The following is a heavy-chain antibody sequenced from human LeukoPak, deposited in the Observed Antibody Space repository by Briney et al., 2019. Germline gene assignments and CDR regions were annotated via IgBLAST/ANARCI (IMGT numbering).Heavy chain of an antibody. Sequence: GGSLRPSWAAAGSTLTSYAMHWVRQVEGKGLEWEAVNSYDETNKHYADSAKGRFTISRDNSKSTLYLQMSSLRCEDTAVYYCAKEGDLSKGGLMDVWGQGTTVTVSS. J-gene: IGHJ6*02. CDR1: GSTLTSYA. CDR2: NSYDETNK. V-gene: IGHV3-30*18. D-gene: IGHD2-15*01. CDR3: AKEGDLSKGGLMDV.